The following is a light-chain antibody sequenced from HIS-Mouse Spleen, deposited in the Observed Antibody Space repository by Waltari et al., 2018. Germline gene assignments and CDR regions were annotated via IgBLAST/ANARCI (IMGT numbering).Light chain of an antibody. V-gene: IGLV2-23*01. CDR3: CSYAGSSTNWV. CDR1: SSDVGSYHL. Sequence: QSALTQPASVSGSPGQSITISCTGTSSDVGSYHLVSWYQQHPGKAPKLMIYEGSKRPSWVSNRFSGSKYGNTASLTISGLQADDEADYYCCSYAGSSTNWVFGGGTKLTVL. CDR2: EGS. J-gene: IGLJ3*02.